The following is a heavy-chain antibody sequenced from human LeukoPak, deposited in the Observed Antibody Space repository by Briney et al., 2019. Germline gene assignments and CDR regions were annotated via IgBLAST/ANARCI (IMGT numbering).Heavy chain of an antibody. D-gene: IGHD3-16*02. CDR1: GGSFSAYY. J-gene: IGHJ4*02. Sequence: SXXXSLTCAVSGGSFSAYYWSWVRQPPGKGLEWIGEISHSGSTNYIPSLKSRVTISVDTSKNQFSLKLKSVTAADTAVYYCARGVGYPPVESGYFDYWDQGTLVTVSS. V-gene: IGHV4-34*01. CDR2: ISHSGST. CDR3: ARGVGYPPVESGYFDY.